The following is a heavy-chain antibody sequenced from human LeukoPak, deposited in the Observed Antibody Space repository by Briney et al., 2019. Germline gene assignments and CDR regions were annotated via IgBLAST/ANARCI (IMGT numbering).Heavy chain of an antibody. Sequence: PGGSLRLSCAASGFIFSSYEMNWVRQAPGKGLEWVSYISSSGSPIYYADSVKGRFTISRDNAKNSLYLQMNSLRAEDTAVYYCAKGSGGKRGYSGYDDCWGQGTLVTVSS. D-gene: IGHD5-12*01. CDR2: ISSSGSPI. CDR1: GFIFSSYE. CDR3: AKGSGGKRGYSGYDDC. J-gene: IGHJ4*02. V-gene: IGHV3-48*03.